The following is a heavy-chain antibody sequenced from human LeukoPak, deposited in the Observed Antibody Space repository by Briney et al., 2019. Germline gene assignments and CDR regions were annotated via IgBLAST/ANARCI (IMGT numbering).Heavy chain of an antibody. CDR3: ARGWFGDREGYYYGMDV. Sequence: GGSLRLSCAASGFTFSSYSMNWVRQAPGKGLEWVSSISSSSSYIYYADSVKGRFTISRDNAKNSLYLQMKSLRAEDAAVYYCARGWFGDREGYYYGMDVWGQGTTVTVSS. CDR2: ISSSSSYI. J-gene: IGHJ6*02. D-gene: IGHD3-10*01. CDR1: GFTFSSYS. V-gene: IGHV3-21*01.